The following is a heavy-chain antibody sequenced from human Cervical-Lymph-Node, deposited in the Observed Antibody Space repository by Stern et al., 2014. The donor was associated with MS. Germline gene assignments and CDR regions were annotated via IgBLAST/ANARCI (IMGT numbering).Heavy chain of an antibody. CDR3: ARDTARGGRCERTRKPPYRGV. Sequence: EVQLVESGAGLVPPGASVRVSCAASGVTFSDPYMDWVRQAPGKGLEWVGRTSNTASRYTTAHAAPDKGRITISRANSKHSLYLRMNSLKTEDTAVYYCARDTARGGRCERTRKPPYRGVRG. V-gene: IGHV3-72*01. CDR2: TSNTASRYTT. CDR1: GVTFSDPY. D-gene: IGHD3-10*01. J-gene: IGHJ1*01.